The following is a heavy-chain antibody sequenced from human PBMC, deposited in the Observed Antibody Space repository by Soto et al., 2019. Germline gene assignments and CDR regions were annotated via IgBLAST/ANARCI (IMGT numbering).Heavy chain of an antibody. CDR3: ASLQLREYYFDY. D-gene: IGHD5-18*01. CDR2: IYYSGST. Sequence: QVQLQESGPGLVKPSETLSLTCTVSGGSISSYYWSWIRQPPGKGLEWIGYIYYSGSTNYNPSLTIRVTISVDTSKNQFSLKLSSVTAADTAVYYCASLQLREYYFDYWGQGTLVTVSS. J-gene: IGHJ4*02. CDR1: GGSISSYY. V-gene: IGHV4-59*01.